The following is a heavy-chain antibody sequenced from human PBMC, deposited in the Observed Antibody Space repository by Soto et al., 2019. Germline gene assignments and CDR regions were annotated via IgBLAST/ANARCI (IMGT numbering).Heavy chain of an antibody. CDR1: GFTFSSYW. V-gene: IGHV3-74*01. D-gene: IGHD3-22*01. CDR3: AKDADDSSGYYYVVPDAFDI. CDR2: INSDGSST. Sequence: PGGSLRLSCAASGFTFSSYWMHWVRQAPGKGLVWVSRINSDGSSTCYADSVKGRFTISRDNAKNTLYVQMNSLRAEDTAVYYCAKDADDSSGYYYVVPDAFDIWGQGTMVTVSS. J-gene: IGHJ3*02.